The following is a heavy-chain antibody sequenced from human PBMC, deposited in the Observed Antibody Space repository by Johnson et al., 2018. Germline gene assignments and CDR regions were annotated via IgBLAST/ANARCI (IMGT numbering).Heavy chain of an antibody. CDR1: GFTFSSYG. D-gene: IGHD2-2*01. CDR3: AKEGSTSIYYYYYMDV. J-gene: IGHJ6*03. V-gene: IGHV3-30*18. Sequence: VQLVESGGGVVQPGRSLRLSCAASGFTFSSYGMHWVRQAPGKGLEWVAVISYDGSNKYYGDSVKGRFTISRDNSKNTRYLQMNSLRAEDTAVYYCAKEGSTSIYYYYYMDVWGKGTTVTVSS. CDR2: ISYDGSNK.